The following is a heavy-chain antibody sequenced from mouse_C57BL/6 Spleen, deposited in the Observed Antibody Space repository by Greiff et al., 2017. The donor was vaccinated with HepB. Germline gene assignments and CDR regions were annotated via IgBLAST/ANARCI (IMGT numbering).Heavy chain of an antibody. Sequence: VQLQQPGAELVRPGSSVKLSCKASGYTFTSYWMHWVKQRPIQGLEWIGNIDPSDSETHYNQKFKDKATLTVDKSSSTAYMQLSSLTSEDSAVYYCAREEGLRRFAYWGQGTLVTVSA. CDR2: IDPSDSET. D-gene: IGHD2-4*01. CDR3: AREEGLRRFAY. CDR1: GYTFTSYW. V-gene: IGHV1-52*01. J-gene: IGHJ3*01.